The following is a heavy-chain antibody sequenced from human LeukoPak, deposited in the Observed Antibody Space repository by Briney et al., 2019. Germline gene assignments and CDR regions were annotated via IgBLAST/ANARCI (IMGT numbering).Heavy chain of an antibody. CDR1: GYTFTGYY. V-gene: IGHV1-2*06. D-gene: IGHD6-19*01. CDR3: ARYSSGWYSGDY. Sequence: ASVKVSCKVSGYTFTGYYMHWVRQAPGQGLEWMGRINPNSGGTNYAQKFQGRVTMTRDTSISTAYMELSRLRSDDTAVYYCARYSSGWYSGDYWGQGTLVTVSS. J-gene: IGHJ4*02. CDR2: INPNSGGT.